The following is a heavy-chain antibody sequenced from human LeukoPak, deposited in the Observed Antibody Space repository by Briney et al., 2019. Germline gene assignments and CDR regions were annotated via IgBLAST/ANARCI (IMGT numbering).Heavy chain of an antibody. CDR3: ARGGSLTYYYDSSGYYNDY. Sequence: ASVKVSCKTSGYTFTGYYMHWVRQAPGQGLEWMGWINPNSGGTNYAQKFQGRVTMTRDTSISTAYMELSRLRSDDTAVYYCARGGSLTYYYDSSGYYNDYWGQGTLVTVSS. D-gene: IGHD3-22*01. CDR1: GYTFTGYY. V-gene: IGHV1-2*02. CDR2: INPNSGGT. J-gene: IGHJ4*02.